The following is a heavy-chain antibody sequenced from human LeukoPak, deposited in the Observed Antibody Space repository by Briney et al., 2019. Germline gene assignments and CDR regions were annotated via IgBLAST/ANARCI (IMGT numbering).Heavy chain of an antibody. J-gene: IGHJ5*02. Sequence: GGSLRLSCAASGFTFRNYNMNWVRQPPGQGLQWVSSISGSSSYIYYADSVKGRFTISRDNAKNSLYLQMHSLRAEDTAIYYCARFPTLGSSGYYEHEDTASTPWGQGTLVTVSS. V-gene: IGHV3-21*01. CDR3: ARFPTLGSSGYYEHEDTASTP. CDR1: GFTFRNYN. CDR2: ISGSSSYI. D-gene: IGHD3-22*01.